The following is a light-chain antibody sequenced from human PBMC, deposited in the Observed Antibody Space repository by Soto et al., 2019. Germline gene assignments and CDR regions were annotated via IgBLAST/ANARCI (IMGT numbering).Light chain of an antibody. CDR1: SSNIARRS. CDR3: STWDYSLNGWV. V-gene: IGLV1-44*01. J-gene: IGLJ3*02. Sequence: QSALTQPPSASATPGQRVTISCSGSSSNIARRSVYWYQQLPGTAPKLLMYSSDLRPSGVPDRFSGSKSGTTASLAISGVQSEDEADYYCSTWDYSLNGWVFGGGTKVTVL. CDR2: SSD.